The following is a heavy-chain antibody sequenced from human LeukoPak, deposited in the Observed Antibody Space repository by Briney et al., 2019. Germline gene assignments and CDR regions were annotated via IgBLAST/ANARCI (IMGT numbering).Heavy chain of an antibody. Sequence: PGGSLKLSCAASGFTVSSNYMGWVRQAPGKGLEWVSVIYSGGSIYYADSVKGRFTISRDNSKNTLSLQMNSLRTEDTAVYYCARDFSHGFDYWGQGTLVTVSS. CDR2: IYSGGSI. J-gene: IGHJ4*02. CDR1: GFTVSSNY. CDR3: ARDFSHGFDY. V-gene: IGHV3-66*01.